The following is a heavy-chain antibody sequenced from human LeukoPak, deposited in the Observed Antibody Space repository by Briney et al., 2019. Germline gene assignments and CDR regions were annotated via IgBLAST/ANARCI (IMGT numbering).Heavy chain of an antibody. Sequence: SETLPLTCTVSGGYISSDSYYWSWIRQPAGKGLDWLGRFYSSGSPNYNPSLKSQLTISVDTSKTQFSLKLSSVTAADTDVYYCARDPTYYYDSSGRNDAFDIWGQGTMVTVSS. CDR3: ARDPTYYYDSSGRNDAFDI. CDR1: GGYISSDSYY. D-gene: IGHD3-22*01. CDR2: FYSSGSP. V-gene: IGHV4-61*02. J-gene: IGHJ3*02.